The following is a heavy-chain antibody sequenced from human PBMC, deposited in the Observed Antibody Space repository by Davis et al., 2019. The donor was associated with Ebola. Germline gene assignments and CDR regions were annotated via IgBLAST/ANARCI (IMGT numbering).Heavy chain of an antibody. CDR2: INPNSGDT. CDR1: GYTFTGYY. CDR3: ARGLTSWRGNWFDP. D-gene: IGHD2-2*01. V-gene: IGHV1-2*04. J-gene: IGHJ5*02. Sequence: ASVKVSCKASGYTFTGYYMHWVRQAPGQGLEWMGWINPNSGDTNFAQKFQGWVTMTRDTSISTAYMELSRLRSDDTAVYYCARGLTSWRGNWFDPWGQGALVTVSS.